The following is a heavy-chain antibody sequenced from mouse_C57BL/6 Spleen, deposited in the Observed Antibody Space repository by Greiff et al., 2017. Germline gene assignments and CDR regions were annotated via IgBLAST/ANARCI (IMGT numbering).Heavy chain of an antibody. CDR1: GFTFSSYA. D-gene: IGHD2-1*01. V-gene: IGHV5-4*01. CDR3: AREGEKYGNSFDY. CDR2: ISDGGSYT. Sequence: EVHLVESGGGLVKPGGSLKLSCAASGFTFSSYAMSWVRQTPEKRLEWVATISDGGSYTYYPDNVKGRFTISRDNAKNNLYLQMSHLKSEDTAMYYCAREGEKYGNSFDYWGQGTTLTVSS. J-gene: IGHJ2*01.